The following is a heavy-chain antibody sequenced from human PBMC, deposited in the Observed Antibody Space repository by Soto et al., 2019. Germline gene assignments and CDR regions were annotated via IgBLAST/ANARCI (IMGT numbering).Heavy chain of an antibody. D-gene: IGHD3-3*01. V-gene: IGHV3-23*01. CDR3: AKDGRMAFDFSTAYPPSYDF. CDR2: LSGGGGRT. J-gene: IGHJ4*02. Sequence: EVQVLESGGGLVQPGGSLRLSCAASGCTFSSYAMDWVRQAPGKGLEWVSGLSGGGGRTYYADSVKGRFTISRDNAKNTLYLDMNRLSAEDTAIYYCAKDGRMAFDFSTAYPPSYDFWGQGTLVTVSS. CDR1: GCTFSSYA.